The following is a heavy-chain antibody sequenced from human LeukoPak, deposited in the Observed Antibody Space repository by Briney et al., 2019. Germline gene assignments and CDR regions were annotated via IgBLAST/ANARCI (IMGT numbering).Heavy chain of an antibody. CDR1: GFTVSSNY. Sequence: GGSLRLSCAASGFTVSSNYMSWVRQAPGKGLEWVSAISGSGGSTYYADSVKGRFTISRDNSKNTLYLQMNSLRAEDTAVYYCAKDPPRGGFYAFDIWGQGTMVTVSS. D-gene: IGHD5-24*01. CDR2: ISGSGGST. CDR3: AKDPPRGGFYAFDI. V-gene: IGHV3-23*01. J-gene: IGHJ3*02.